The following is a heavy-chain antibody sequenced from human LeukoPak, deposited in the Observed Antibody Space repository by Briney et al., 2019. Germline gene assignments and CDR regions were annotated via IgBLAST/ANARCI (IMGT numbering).Heavy chain of an antibody. CDR1: GYTFTSYA. Sequence: ASVKVSCKASGYTFTSYAMNWVRQAPGQGLEWMGWINTNTGNPTYAQGFTGRFVFSLDTSVSTAYLQISSLKAEDTAVYYCARDHCSSTSCSPFDPWGQGTLVTVSS. CDR2: INTNTGNP. V-gene: IGHV7-4-1*02. CDR3: ARDHCSSTSCSPFDP. J-gene: IGHJ5*02. D-gene: IGHD2-2*01.